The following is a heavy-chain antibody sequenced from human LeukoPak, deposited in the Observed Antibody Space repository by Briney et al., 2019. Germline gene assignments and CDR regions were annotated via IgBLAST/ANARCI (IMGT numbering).Heavy chain of an antibody. CDR3: ARGRIMITPYYYMDV. Sequence: SETLSLTCAVYGGSFSGYYWSWTRQPPGKGLEWIGEINHSGSTNYNPSLKSRVTISVDTSKNQFSLKLSSVTAADTAVYYCARGRIMITPYYYMDVWGKGTTVTVSS. CDR2: INHSGST. CDR1: GGSFSGYY. D-gene: IGHD3-16*01. V-gene: IGHV4-34*01. J-gene: IGHJ6*03.